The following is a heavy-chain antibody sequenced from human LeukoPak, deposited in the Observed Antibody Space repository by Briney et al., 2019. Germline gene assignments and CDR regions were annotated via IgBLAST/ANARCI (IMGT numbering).Heavy chain of an antibody. CDR2: IYTSGST. J-gene: IGHJ5*02. D-gene: IGHD3-10*01. V-gene: IGHV4-61*02. CDR3: ARDVGSGSAEWFDP. Sequence: SETLSLTCTVSGGSISSSSYYWSWIRQPAGKGLEWIGRIYTSGSTNYNPSLKSRVTMSVDTSKNQFSLKLSSVTAADTAVYYCARDVGSGSAEWFDPWGQGTLVTVSS. CDR1: GGSISSSSYY.